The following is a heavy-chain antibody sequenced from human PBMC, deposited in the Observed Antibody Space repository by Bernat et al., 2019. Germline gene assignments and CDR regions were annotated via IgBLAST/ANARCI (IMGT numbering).Heavy chain of an antibody. Sequence: QVQLVESGGGVVQPGRSLRLSCAASGFTFSSYGMHWVRQAPGKGLEWVAVMWYDGSNKYYTDSVKGRFTISRDNSKNTLYLQMNSRRAEDTAVYYCAREGYTYYGSGAADYWGQGTLVTVSS. D-gene: IGHD3-10*01. V-gene: IGHV3-33*01. CDR1: GFTFSSYG. J-gene: IGHJ4*02. CDR3: AREGYTYYGSGAADY. CDR2: MWYDGSNK.